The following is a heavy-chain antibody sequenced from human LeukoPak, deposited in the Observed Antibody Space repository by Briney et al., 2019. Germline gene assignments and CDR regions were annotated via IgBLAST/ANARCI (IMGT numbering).Heavy chain of an antibody. CDR1: GGSISSGDYY. Sequence: SQTLSLTCTVSGGSISSGDYYWSWIRQPPGKGMEWIGYIYYSASTYYNPSLKSRVTISVDTSKNQFSLKLSSVTAADTAVYYCARSDGYYFDYWGQGTLVTVSS. V-gene: IGHV4-30-4*01. CDR3: ARSDGYYFDY. J-gene: IGHJ4*02. D-gene: IGHD2-21*02. CDR2: IYYSAST.